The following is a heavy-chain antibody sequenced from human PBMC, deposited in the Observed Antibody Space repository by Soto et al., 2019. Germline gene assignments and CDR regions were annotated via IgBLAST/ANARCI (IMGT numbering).Heavy chain of an antibody. CDR3: ARVHCSAGTCLDGLDF. Sequence: TLSLTCVISGDSVSSNGACWNWIRQSPSRGLQWLGRIYYRSKWFHDYAASVESRMAINPDTSRNQFSLQLNYVTPEDTAVYYCARVHCSAGTCLDGLDFWGQGTTVTVSS. V-gene: IGHV6-1*01. CDR1: GDSVSSNGAC. D-gene: IGHD2-15*01. CDR2: IYYRSKWFH. J-gene: IGHJ6*02.